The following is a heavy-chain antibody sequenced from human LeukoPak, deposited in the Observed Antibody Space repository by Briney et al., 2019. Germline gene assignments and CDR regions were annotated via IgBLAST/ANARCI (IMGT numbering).Heavy chain of an antibody. V-gene: IGHV1-8*01. CDR1: GYTFTSYD. J-gene: IGHJ4*02. CDR3: ARRNTPVVARLES. CDR2: MNPNSGNT. D-gene: IGHD5-18*01. Sequence: ASVKVSCKASGYTFTSYDINWVRQATGQGLEWMGWMNPNSGNTGYAQKFQGRVTMTRNTSISTAYMELSSLRSEDTAVYYWARRNTPVVARLESWGQGTLVTVSS.